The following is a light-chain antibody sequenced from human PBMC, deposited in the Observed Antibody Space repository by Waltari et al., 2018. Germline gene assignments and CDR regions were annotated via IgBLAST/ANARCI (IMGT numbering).Light chain of an antibody. J-gene: IGLJ1*01. CDR3: SSYAGSNNYV. V-gene: IGLV2-8*01. Sequence: QAALTQPPSASGSPGQSVTISCTGTSSDVGDYNYVSWYQQHPGKAPKLMIYEVSKRPSGVPDRFSRSKSGNTASLTVSGLQAEDEADYYCSSYAGSNNYVFGTGTKVTVL. CDR2: EVS. CDR1: SSDVGDYNY.